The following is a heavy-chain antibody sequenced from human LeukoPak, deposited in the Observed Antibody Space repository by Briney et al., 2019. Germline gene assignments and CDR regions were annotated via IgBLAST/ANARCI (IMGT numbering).Heavy chain of an antibody. CDR2: IYYSGST. Sequence: SETLSLTCTVSGGSISSYYWSWIRQPPGKGLEWIGYIYYSGSTNYNPSLKSRVTISVDTSKNQFSLKLSSVTAADTAVYYCVRAYCGGDCHSGYYYYGMDVWGQGTTVTVSS. CDR3: VRAYCGGDCHSGYYYYGMDV. D-gene: IGHD2-21*02. J-gene: IGHJ6*02. CDR1: GGSISSYY. V-gene: IGHV4-59*01.